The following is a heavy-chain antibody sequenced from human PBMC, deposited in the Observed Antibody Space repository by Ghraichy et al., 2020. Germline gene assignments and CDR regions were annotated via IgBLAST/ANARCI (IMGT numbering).Heavy chain of an antibody. Sequence: GGSLRLTCAASGFTFSSYSMNWVRQAPGKGLEWVSSISSSSSYIYYADSVKGRFTISRDNAKNSLYLQMNSLRAEDTAVYYCARVGGGYDFGYYYYGMDVWGKGTTVTVSS. J-gene: IGHJ6*04. CDR2: ISSSSSYI. CDR3: ARVGGGYDFGYYYYGMDV. CDR1: GFTFSSYS. V-gene: IGHV3-21*01. D-gene: IGHD5-12*01.